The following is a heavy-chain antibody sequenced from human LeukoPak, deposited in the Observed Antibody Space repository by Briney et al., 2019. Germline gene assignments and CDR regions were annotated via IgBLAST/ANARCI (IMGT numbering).Heavy chain of an antibody. CDR2: IYYSGST. CDR3: ARETGYCSSTSCLNWFDP. J-gene: IGHJ5*02. D-gene: IGHD2-2*01. V-gene: IGHV4-59*01. CDR1: GGSISSYY. Sequence: SETLSLTCTVSGGSISSYYWSWIRQPPGKGLKWIGYIYYSGSTNYNPSLKSRVTISVDTSKNQFSLKLSSVTAADTAVYYCARETGYCSSTSCLNWFDPWGQGTLVTVSS.